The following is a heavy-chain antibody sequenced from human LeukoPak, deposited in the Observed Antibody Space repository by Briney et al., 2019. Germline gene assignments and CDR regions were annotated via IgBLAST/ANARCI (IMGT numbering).Heavy chain of an antibody. CDR3: ARDRGFVWGSYRFDAFDI. Sequence: SVKVSCKASGGTFSSYAISWVRQAPGQGLEWMGGIIPIFGTANYAQKFQGRVTITADKSTSKAYMELSSLRSEDTAVYYCARDRGFVWGSYRFDAFDIWGQGTMVTVSS. J-gene: IGHJ3*02. CDR2: IIPIFGTA. D-gene: IGHD3-16*02. CDR1: GGTFSSYA. V-gene: IGHV1-69*06.